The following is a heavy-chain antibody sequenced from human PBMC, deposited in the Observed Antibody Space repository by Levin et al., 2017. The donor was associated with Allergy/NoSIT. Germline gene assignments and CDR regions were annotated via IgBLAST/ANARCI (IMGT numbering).Heavy chain of an antibody. CDR3: AKADVPIVMVAASSFDH. J-gene: IGHJ5*02. CDR2: ISFDGRDD. Sequence: GGSLRLSCEASGLIFSGYGMVWVRQAPGKGLEWVAAISFDGRDDHYADSVKGRFTISRDNSKNTLYLQMNSLRVEDTAVYYCAKADVPIVMVAASSFDHWAQGTLVTVSS. CDR1: GLIFSGYG. V-gene: IGHV3-30*18. D-gene: IGHD2-15*01.